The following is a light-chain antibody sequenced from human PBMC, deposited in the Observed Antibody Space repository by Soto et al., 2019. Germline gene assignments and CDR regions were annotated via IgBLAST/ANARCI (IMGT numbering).Light chain of an antibody. V-gene: IGKV3D-20*02. CDR2: GAT. CDR1: QSVDSNY. Sequence: IVLTQSPGTLSLSPGEEATLSCRASQSVDSNYLAWYQQKAGQTPRLIIYGATGRADGIPHRFSGSGFGTDFTLTISKVEPEDFAVYYCQQRSNWPPITFGQGTRLEIK. J-gene: IGKJ5*01. CDR3: QQRSNWPPIT.